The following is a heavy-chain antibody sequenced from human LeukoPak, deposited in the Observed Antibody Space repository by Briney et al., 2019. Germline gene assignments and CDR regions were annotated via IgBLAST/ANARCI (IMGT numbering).Heavy chain of an antibody. Sequence: GGSLRLSCAASGFTFSSYWMSWVRQAPGKGLEWVANIKQDESEKYYVDSVKGRFTISRDNAKNSLYLQMNSLRAEDTAVYYCARDQKRIFGVVNPNYGMDVWGQGTTVTVSS. V-gene: IGHV3-7*03. J-gene: IGHJ6*02. CDR1: GFTFSSYW. CDR2: IKQDESEK. CDR3: ARDQKRIFGVVNPNYGMDV. D-gene: IGHD3-3*01.